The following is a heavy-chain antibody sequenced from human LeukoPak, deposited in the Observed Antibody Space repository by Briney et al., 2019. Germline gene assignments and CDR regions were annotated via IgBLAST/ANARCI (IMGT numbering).Heavy chain of an antibody. Sequence: SETLSLTCAVYGGSFSGYYWSWIRQPPGKGLEWIGEINHSGSTNYNPSLKSRVTISVDTSKNQFSLKLSSVTAADTAVYYCARGMPPLYCTNGVCYKRWFDPWGQETLVTVSS. J-gene: IGHJ5*02. CDR3: ARGMPPLYCTNGVCYKRWFDP. CDR1: GGSFSGYY. D-gene: IGHD2-8*01. V-gene: IGHV4-34*01. CDR2: INHSGST.